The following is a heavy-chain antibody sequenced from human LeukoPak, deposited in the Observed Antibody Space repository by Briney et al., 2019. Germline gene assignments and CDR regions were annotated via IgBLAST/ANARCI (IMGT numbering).Heavy chain of an antibody. Sequence: PSETLSLTCTVSGGSISSGDYYWSWIRQPPGKGLEWIGYIYYNGSTYYNPSLKSRVTISVDTSKNQFSLKLSSVTAADTAVYYCAREGQGSTHFDYWGQGTLVTVSS. J-gene: IGHJ4*02. CDR1: GGSISSGDYY. CDR3: AREGQGSTHFDY. V-gene: IGHV4-30-4*08. D-gene: IGHD2-2*01. CDR2: IYYNGST.